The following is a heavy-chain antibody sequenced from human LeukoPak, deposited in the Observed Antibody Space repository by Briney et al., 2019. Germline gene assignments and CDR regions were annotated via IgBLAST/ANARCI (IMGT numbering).Heavy chain of an antibody. CDR3: AKEACAGDCHRDYFDY. Sequence: PGRSLRLSCAASGFTFSSYSIHWVRQAPGKGLEWVAVISYDGSTKYYADSVKGRFTISRDNSKNTLYLQMNSLRAEDTALYYCAKEACAGDCHRDYFDYWGQGTLATVSS. J-gene: IGHJ4*02. CDR2: ISYDGSTK. V-gene: IGHV3-30*18. D-gene: IGHD2-21*02. CDR1: GFTFSSYS.